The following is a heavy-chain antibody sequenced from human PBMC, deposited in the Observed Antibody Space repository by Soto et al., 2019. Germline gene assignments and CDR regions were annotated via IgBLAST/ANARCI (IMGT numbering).Heavy chain of an antibody. V-gene: IGHV4-34*01. CDR1: GGSFSGYY. CDR3: ARGRTARNWLDP. Sequence: SETLSLTCAFYGGSFSGYYWSWIRQPPGKGLEWIGEINHSGSTNYNPSLKSRVTISVDTSKNQFSLKLSSVTAADTAVYYCARGRTARNWLDPWGQGTQVTVSS. CDR2: INHSGST. J-gene: IGHJ5*02.